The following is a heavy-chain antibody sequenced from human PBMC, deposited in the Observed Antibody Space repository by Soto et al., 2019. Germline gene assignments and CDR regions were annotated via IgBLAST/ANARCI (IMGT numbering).Heavy chain of an antibody. CDR1: GGTFSSYA. Sequence: SVKVSCKASGGTFSSYAISWVRQAPGQGLEWMGGIIPIFGTANYAQKFQGRVTITVDESTSTAYMELSSLRSEDTAVYYCASYRYYYDSSGYYFDYWGQGTLVTVSS. CDR3: ASYRYYYDSSGYYFDY. V-gene: IGHV1-69*13. CDR2: IIPIFGTA. D-gene: IGHD3-22*01. J-gene: IGHJ4*02.